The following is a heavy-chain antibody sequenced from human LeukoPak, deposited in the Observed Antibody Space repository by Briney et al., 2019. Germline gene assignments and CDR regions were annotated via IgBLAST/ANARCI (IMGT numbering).Heavy chain of an antibody. D-gene: IGHD6-19*01. CDR1: GFTFSSYS. V-gene: IGHV3-21*01. Sequence: PGGSLRLSCAASGFTFSSYSMNWVRQAPGKGLEWVSSISSSSSYIYYADSVKGRFTISRDNAKNSLYLQMNSLRAEDTAVYYCARGTAGTFYYYYYYMDVWAKGPRSPSP. J-gene: IGHJ6*03. CDR2: ISSSSSYI. CDR3: ARGTAGTFYYYYYYMDV.